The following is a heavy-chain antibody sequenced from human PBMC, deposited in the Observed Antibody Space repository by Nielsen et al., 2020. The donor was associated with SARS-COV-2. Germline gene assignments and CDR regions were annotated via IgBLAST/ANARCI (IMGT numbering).Heavy chain of an antibody. CDR2: INWNGGST. D-gene: IGHD6-19*01. CDR1: GFIFDDYG. V-gene: IGHV3-20*01. Sequence: GESLKISCAASGFIFDDYGMSWVRQAPGKGLEWVSGINWNGGSTGYADSVKGRFTISRDNAKNSLYLQMNSLRAEDTALYHCARGIAVAGTGYFQHWGQGTLVTVSS. J-gene: IGHJ1*01. CDR3: ARGIAVAGTGYFQH.